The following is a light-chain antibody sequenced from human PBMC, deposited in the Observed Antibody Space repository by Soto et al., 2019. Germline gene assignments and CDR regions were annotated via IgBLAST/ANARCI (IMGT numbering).Light chain of an antibody. V-gene: IGKV1-39*01. Sequence: DIQMTQSPSSMSASVGDRVTITCRASQSISSYLNWYQQKPGKAPKILIHAASSLQSGVPSRFGGSGSGTDFDLTITSLQPEDVATYYCQQSYTTPSWTFGQGTKVEIK. CDR1: QSISSY. CDR3: QQSYTTPSWT. J-gene: IGKJ1*01. CDR2: AAS.